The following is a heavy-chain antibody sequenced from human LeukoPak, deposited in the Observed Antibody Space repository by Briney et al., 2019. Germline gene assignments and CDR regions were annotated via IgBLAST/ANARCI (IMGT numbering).Heavy chain of an antibody. D-gene: IGHD3-22*01. CDR3: ARGSRLPPYYYDSSGYYLVY. J-gene: IGHJ4*02. V-gene: IGHV1-18*01. Sequence: ASVKVSCKASGYTFTSYGISWVRQAPGQGLEWMGWISAYNGNTNYAQKLQGRVTMTTDTSTSTAYMELRSLRSDDTTVYYCARGSRLPPYYYDSSGYYLVYWGQGTLVTVSS. CDR2: ISAYNGNT. CDR1: GYTFTSYG.